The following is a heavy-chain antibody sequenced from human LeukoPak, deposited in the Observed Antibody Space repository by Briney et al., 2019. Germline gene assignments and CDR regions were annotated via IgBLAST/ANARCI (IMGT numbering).Heavy chain of an antibody. V-gene: IGHV1-69*13. Sequence: ASVKVSCKASGGTFSSYAISCVRQAPGQGLEWMGGIIPIFGTANYAQKFQGRVTITADESTSTAYMELSSLRSEDTAVYYCARDGRGQLVFAYWGQGTLVTVSS. CDR3: ARDGRGQLVFAY. J-gene: IGHJ4*02. D-gene: IGHD6-6*01. CDR2: IIPIFGTA. CDR1: GGTFSSYA.